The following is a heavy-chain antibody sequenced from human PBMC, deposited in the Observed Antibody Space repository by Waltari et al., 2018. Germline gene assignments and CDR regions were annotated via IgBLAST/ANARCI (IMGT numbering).Heavy chain of an antibody. D-gene: IGHD1-26*01. Sequence: QVQLQESGTGLVKPSETLSLTCTVSGGSISSYYWSWIRQPAGKGLELIGRIYTSGSTNYNPSLKSRVTMSVDTSKNQFSLKLSSVTAADTAVYYCAREGSSGSYWGSDYFDYWGQGTLVTVSS. CDR1: GGSISSYY. CDR2: IYTSGST. V-gene: IGHV4-4*07. CDR3: AREGSSGSYWGSDYFDY. J-gene: IGHJ4*02.